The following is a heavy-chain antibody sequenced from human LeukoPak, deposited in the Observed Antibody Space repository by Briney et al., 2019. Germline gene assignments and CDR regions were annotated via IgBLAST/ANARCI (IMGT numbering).Heavy chain of an antibody. CDR2: ISDNGGDR. CDR1: GFTFSSYA. J-gene: IGHJ4*02. CDR3: GRDWKLDY. V-gene: IGHV3-23*01. D-gene: IGHD1-1*01. Sequence: GGSLRLSCAASGFTFSSYAMSWVRQAPGKGLEWVSAISDNGGDRKYADSVKGRFTISRDNSKNTLYLQMNSLRAEDTAIYYCGRDWKLDYWGQGTLVTVSS.